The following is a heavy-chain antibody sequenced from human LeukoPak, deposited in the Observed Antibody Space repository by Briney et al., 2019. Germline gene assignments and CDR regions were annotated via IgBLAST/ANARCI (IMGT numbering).Heavy chain of an antibody. Sequence: GGSLRLSCAASGFTFSDHYMSWIRQAPGKGLEWVSYISSSGSTIYYADSVKGRFTISRDNAKNSLYLQMNSLRAEDTAVYYCARRGVLWFGGLFYYGMDVWGQGTTVTVSS. J-gene: IGHJ6*02. CDR3: ARRGVLWFGGLFYYGMDV. D-gene: IGHD3-10*01. CDR2: ISSSGSTI. CDR1: GFTFSDHY. V-gene: IGHV3-11*01.